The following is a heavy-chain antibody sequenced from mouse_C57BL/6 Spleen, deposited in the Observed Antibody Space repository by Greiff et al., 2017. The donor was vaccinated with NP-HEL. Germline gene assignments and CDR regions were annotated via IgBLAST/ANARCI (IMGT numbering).Heavy chain of an antibody. J-gene: IGHJ3*01. D-gene: IGHD1-1*01. Sequence: EVQLVESEGGLVQPGSSMKLSCTASGFTFSDYYMAWVRQVPEKGLEWVANINYDGSSTYYLDSLKSRFIISRDNAKNILYLQMSSLKSEDTATYYCARDDYYGLAYWGQGTLVTVSA. V-gene: IGHV5-16*01. CDR1: GFTFSDYY. CDR2: INYDGSST. CDR3: ARDDYYGLAY.